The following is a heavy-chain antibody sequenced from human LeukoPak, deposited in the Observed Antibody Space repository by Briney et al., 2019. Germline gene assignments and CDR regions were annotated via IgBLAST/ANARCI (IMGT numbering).Heavy chain of an antibody. CDR1: GFTFSSYA. D-gene: IGHD3-10*01. CDR3: AKDQGYYYGSGSYH. V-gene: IGHV3-23*01. CDR2: ISGSGGST. Sequence: PGGSLRLSCAASGFTFSSYAMSWVRQAPGKGLEWVSAISGSGGSTYCADSVKGRFTISRDNSKNTLYLQMNSLRAEDTAVYYCAKDQGYYYGSGSYHWGQGTLVTVSS. J-gene: IGHJ4*02.